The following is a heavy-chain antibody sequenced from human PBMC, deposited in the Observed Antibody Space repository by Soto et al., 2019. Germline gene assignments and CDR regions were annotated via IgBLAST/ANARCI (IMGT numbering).Heavy chain of an antibody. D-gene: IGHD2-2*01. CDR1: GGSIRSYY. Sequence: SETLSLTCTVSGGSIRSYYWSWIRQPAGKGLEWIGRIYTSGSTNYNPSLKSRVTMSVDTSKNQFSLKLNSVTAADTAVYYCARGYCSSTSCPGVDYWGQGTLVTAPQ. J-gene: IGHJ4*02. V-gene: IGHV4-4*07. CDR2: IYTSGST. CDR3: ARGYCSSTSCPGVDY.